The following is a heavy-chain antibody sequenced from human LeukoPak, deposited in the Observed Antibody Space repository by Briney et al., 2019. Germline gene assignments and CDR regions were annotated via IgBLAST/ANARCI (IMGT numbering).Heavy chain of an antibody. CDR1: GGSFSGYY. D-gene: IGHD3-22*01. Sequence: SETLSLTCAVYGGSFSGYYWSWIRQPPGKGLEWIGEINHSGSTNYNPSLKSRVTISVDTSKNQFSLKLSSVTAADTAVYYCASLIYDSSGYYFDKWGQGTLVTVSS. CDR2: INHSGST. J-gene: IGHJ4*02. CDR3: ASLIYDSSGYYFDK. V-gene: IGHV4-34*01.